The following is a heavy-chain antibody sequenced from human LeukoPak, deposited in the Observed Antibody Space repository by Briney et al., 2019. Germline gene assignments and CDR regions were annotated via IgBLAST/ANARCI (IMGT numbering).Heavy chain of an antibody. V-gene: IGHV1-69*06. CDR1: GYTFTSYG. CDR3: ASSIAAHIGDAFDI. Sequence: ASVKVSCKASGYTFTSYGISWVRQAPGQGLEWMGGIIPIFGTANYAQKFQGRVTITADKSTSTAYMELGSLRSEDTAVYYCASSIAAHIGDAFDIWGQGTMVTVSS. D-gene: IGHD6-6*01. CDR2: IIPIFGTA. J-gene: IGHJ3*02.